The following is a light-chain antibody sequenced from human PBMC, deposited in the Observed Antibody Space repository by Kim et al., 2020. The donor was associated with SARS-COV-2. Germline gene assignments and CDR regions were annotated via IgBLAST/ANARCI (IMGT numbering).Light chain of an antibody. Sequence: SVSPGERATLSCRASQSVSNILAWYQQKPGQAPRLLIYDASTRATGIPARFSGSGSGTEFTLTISSLQSEDSAVYFCQQYSSWSLTFGGGTKLEI. J-gene: IGKJ4*01. V-gene: IGKV3-15*01. CDR1: QSVSNI. CDR3: QQYSSWSLT. CDR2: DAS.